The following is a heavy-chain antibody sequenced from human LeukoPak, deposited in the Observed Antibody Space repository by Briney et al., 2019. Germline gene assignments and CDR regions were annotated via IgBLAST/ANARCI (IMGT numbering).Heavy chain of an antibody. CDR1: GYTFTSYG. CDR3: ARDSSANYYMDV. Sequence: ASVKVSCKASGYTFTSYGISWVRQAPGQGLEWMGWISAYNGNTNYAQKLQGRVTMTTDTSTSTAYMELSSLRSEDTAVYYCARDSSANYYMDVWGKGTTVSVSS. CDR2: ISAYNGNT. J-gene: IGHJ6*03. V-gene: IGHV1-18*01.